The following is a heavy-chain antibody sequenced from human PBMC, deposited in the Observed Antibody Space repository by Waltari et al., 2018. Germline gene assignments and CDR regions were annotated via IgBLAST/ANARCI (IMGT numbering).Heavy chain of an antibody. CDR1: GGSISSYY. CDR2: IYTSGST. J-gene: IGHJ6*03. D-gene: IGHD4-4*01. V-gene: IGHV4-4*07. CDR3: ARVVGPVTIHYYYYMDV. Sequence: QVQLQESGPGLVKPSETLSLTCTVSGGSISSYYWRWIRQPAGKGLEWIGRIYTSGSTNYNPSLKSRVTMSVDTSKNQFSLKLSSVTAADTAVYYCARVVGPVTIHYYYYMDVWGKGTTVTVSS.